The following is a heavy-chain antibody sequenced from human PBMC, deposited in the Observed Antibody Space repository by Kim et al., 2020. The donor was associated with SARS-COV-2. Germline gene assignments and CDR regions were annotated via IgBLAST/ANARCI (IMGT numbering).Heavy chain of an antibody. CDR3: ARDEYSSGWYGQKNYFDY. J-gene: IGHJ4*01. CDR2: INHSGST. CDR1: GGSFSGYY. D-gene: IGHD6-19*01. Sequence: SETLSLTCAVYGGSFSGYYWSWIRQPPGKGLEWIGEINHSGSTNYNPSLKSRVTISVDTSKNQFSLKLSSVTAADTAVYYCARDEYSSGWYGQKNYFDY. V-gene: IGHV4-34*01.